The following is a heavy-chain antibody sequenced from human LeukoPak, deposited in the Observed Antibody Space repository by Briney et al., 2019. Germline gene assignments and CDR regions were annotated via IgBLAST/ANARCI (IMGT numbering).Heavy chain of an antibody. CDR2: INDNGSTR. J-gene: IGHJ3*02. CDR3: AKSSGSYYNIMDDAFDI. V-gene: IGHV3-23*01. D-gene: IGHD3-10*01. CDR1: GFTFSNYA. Sequence: GGSLRLSCGASGFTFSNYAMSWVRQAPGKGLEWVSGINDNGSTRFYAASVKGRFTSSRDNPKNTLYLQMNGLRAEDTAVYYCAKSSGSYYNIMDDAFDIWGQGTMVTVSS.